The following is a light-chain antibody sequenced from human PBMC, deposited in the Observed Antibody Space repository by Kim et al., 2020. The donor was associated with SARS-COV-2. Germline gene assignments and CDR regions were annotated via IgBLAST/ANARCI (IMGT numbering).Light chain of an antibody. J-gene: IGKJ5*01. CDR2: GAS. V-gene: IGKV3-20*01. CDR3: PYYGSSPTVT. Sequence: PGERATLSCRASQSVTGTNLAWYQQRPGQAPRLLMYGASYRDSGIPDRFSGSGSGTDFALTASRLAPEDFAVSYCPYYGSSPTVTFGQGTG. CDR1: QSVTGTN.